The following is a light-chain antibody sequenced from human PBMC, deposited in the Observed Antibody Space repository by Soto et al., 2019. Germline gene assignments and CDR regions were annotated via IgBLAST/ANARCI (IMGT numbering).Light chain of an antibody. V-gene: IGLV1-40*01. CDR3: QSYDGSLATSI. Sequence: QSVLTQPPSVSGTPGQRVSISCTGTSSNLGAGYDVHWYQQLPGAAPRLLIFGNNVRPSGVPDRFSCSKSGTSASLAITGRQAEDEAIYHCQSYDGSLATSIFGAGTKVTVL. CDR2: GNN. J-gene: IGLJ2*01. CDR1: SSNLGAGYD.